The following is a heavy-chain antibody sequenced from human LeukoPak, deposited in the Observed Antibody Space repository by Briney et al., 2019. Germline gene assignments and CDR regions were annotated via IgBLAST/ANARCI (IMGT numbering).Heavy chain of an antibody. CDR3: ARGAVPITMIVVVIPSGVDY. Sequence: VASVKVSCKASGYTFTSYGISWVRQAPGQGLEWMGWISAYNGNTNYAQKFQGRVTMTRDTSISTAYMALSRLRSDDTAVYYCARGAVPITMIVVVIPSGVDYWGQGTLVTVSS. CDR2: ISAYNGNT. J-gene: IGHJ4*02. V-gene: IGHV1-18*01. CDR1: GYTFTSYG. D-gene: IGHD3-22*01.